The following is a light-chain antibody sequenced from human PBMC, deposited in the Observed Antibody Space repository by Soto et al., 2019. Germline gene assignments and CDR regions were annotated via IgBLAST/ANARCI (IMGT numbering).Light chain of an antibody. CDR2: TAS. Sequence: DIQMTQSPSSLSASLGDRVTITCRAIQGINNLLAWYQQKPGKAPKSLIKTASILQSGVPSRFSGSGSETDFTLTISSLQPEDFATYYCQQYNSFPRTFGQGTRLEI. V-gene: IGKV1D-16*01. CDR1: QGINNL. J-gene: IGKJ5*01. CDR3: QQYNSFPRT.